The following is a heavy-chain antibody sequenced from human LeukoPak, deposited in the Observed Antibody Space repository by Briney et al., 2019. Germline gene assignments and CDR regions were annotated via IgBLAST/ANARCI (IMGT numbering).Heavy chain of an antibody. Sequence: ASVKVSCKASGYTFTGYYMHWVRQAPGQGLEWMGWINPNSGGTNYAQKFQGRVTMTRDTSISTAYMELSRLRSDDTAVYYCARDRDSSSDYYYYYMDVWGKGTTVTISS. CDR2: INPNSGGT. J-gene: IGHJ6*03. V-gene: IGHV1-2*02. CDR3: ARDRDSSSDYYYYYMDV. D-gene: IGHD6-13*01. CDR1: GYTFTGYY.